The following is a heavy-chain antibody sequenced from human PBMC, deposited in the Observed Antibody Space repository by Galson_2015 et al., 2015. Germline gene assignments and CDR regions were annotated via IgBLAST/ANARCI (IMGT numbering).Heavy chain of an antibody. J-gene: IGHJ4*02. V-gene: IGHV1-8*01. CDR1: GYTFTSYD. D-gene: IGHD5-18*01. CDR2: MNPNTGNT. Sequence: SVKVSCKASGYTFTSYDINWARQATGQGLEWMGWMNPNTGNTGYAQNSQGRVTMTRNTSISTAYMELSSLRSDDTAVYYCARGSGYNYGYGRVADYWGQGTLVTVSS. CDR3: ARGSGYNYGYGRVADY.